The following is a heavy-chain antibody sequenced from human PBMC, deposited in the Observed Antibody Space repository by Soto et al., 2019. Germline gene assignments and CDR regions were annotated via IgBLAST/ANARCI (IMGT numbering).Heavy chain of an antibody. CDR1: GFSLSTSGVG. V-gene: IGHV2-5*01. J-gene: IGHJ5*02. D-gene: IGHD3-3*02. Sequence: SGPTLVKPTQTVTLTCTFSGFSLSTSGVGVGCIRQPPGKALEWLALIYWNDDKRYSPSLNIRLTITKDTSKNQVVLTMTNMEPLDTATYYCAHILATLSMFDPWGQGTLVPVSS. CDR2: IYWNDDK. CDR3: AHILATLSMFDP.